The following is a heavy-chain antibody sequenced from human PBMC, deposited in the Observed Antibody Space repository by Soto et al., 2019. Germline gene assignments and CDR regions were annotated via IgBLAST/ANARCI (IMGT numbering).Heavy chain of an antibody. Sequence: QVQLQESGPGLVTPSQTLSLTCTVSGGSISSGGYYWSWIRQHPGKGLEWIGYIYYSGSTYYNPSLKSRVTISVDTSKNQFSLKLSSVTAADTAVYYCARSGIAAASRGWFDPWGQGTLVTVSS. D-gene: IGHD6-13*01. CDR2: IYYSGST. V-gene: IGHV4-31*03. J-gene: IGHJ5*02. CDR1: GGSISSGGYY. CDR3: ARSGIAAASRGWFDP.